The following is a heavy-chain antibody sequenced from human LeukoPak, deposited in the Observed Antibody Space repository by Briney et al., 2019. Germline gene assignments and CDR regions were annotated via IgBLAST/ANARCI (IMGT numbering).Heavy chain of an antibody. CDR3: ARGAIVVAQRSPNRAEYFQH. J-gene: IGHJ1*01. V-gene: IGHV4-34*01. D-gene: IGHD2-15*01. CDR2: INHSGST. CDR1: GGSISSYY. Sequence: SETLSLTCTVSGGSISSYYWSWIRQPPGKWLEWIGEINHSGSTNYNPSLKSRVTISVDTSKNQFSLKLSSVTAADTAVYYCARGAIVVAQRSPNRAEYFQHWGQGTLVTVSS.